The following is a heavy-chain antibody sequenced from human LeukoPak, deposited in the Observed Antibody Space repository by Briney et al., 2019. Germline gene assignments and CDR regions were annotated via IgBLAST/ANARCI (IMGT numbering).Heavy chain of an antibody. V-gene: IGHV1-69*04. CDR2: IIPILGIA. CDR1: GGTFSSYA. D-gene: IGHD1-26*01. J-gene: IGHJ4*02. CDR3: ARDRGIAGANFDY. Sequence: SVKVSCKASGGTFSSYAISWVRQAPGQGLEWMGRIIPILGIANYAQKFQGRVTITADKSTSTAYMELSSLRSEDTAVYYCARDRGIAGANFDYWGQGTLVTVSS.